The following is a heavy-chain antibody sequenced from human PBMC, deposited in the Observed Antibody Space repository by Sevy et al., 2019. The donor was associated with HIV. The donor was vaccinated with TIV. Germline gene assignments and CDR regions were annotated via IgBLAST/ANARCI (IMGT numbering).Heavy chain of an antibody. CDR2: IKEDGSEK. Sequence: GGSLRLSCAASGFTFSRYWMSWVRQAPGKGLERVANIKEDGSEKYYVDSVKGRFTISRDNAENSLYLQMNSLRAEDTAVYYCARYLYDSSAFDSWGQGTLVTVSS. CDR3: ARYLYDSSAFDS. CDR1: GFTFSRYW. D-gene: IGHD3-22*01. V-gene: IGHV3-7*01. J-gene: IGHJ4*02.